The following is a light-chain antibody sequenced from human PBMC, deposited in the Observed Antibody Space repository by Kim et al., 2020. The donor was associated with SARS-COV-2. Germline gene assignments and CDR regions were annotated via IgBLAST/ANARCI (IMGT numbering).Light chain of an antibody. Sequence: SPGERVTLSCRASQSVGRNLAWYQQKPGQPPRLLIYGASTRATGIPARFSGSGSGTEFTLTISSLQSEDFAVYHCQQFNNWPLITFGQGTRLEIK. CDR3: QQFNNWPLIT. CDR1: QSVGRN. CDR2: GAS. J-gene: IGKJ5*01. V-gene: IGKV3-15*01.